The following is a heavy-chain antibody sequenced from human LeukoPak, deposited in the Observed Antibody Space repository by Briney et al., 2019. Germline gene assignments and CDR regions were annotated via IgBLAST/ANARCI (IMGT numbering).Heavy chain of an antibody. CDR2: TYHRSNWSH. CDR3: ASTQSYFQY. Sequence: SQTLSLTCAISGDSVSSNSATWNWIRASPSRGLEWLGRTYHRSNWSHDYAVSVKSRIAINPDTSKNQFSLQLNSVTPEDTAVYYCASTQSYFQYWGQGILVTVSS. V-gene: IGHV6-1*01. CDR1: GDSVSSNSAT. J-gene: IGHJ4*02. D-gene: IGHD2-15*01.